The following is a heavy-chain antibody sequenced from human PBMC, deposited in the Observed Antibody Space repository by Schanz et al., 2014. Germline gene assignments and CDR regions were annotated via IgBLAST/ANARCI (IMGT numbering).Heavy chain of an antibody. CDR3: AKQIHYDILTVTRN. CDR2: ISASGGST. D-gene: IGHD3-9*01. CDR1: GFTVSSDH. Sequence: EVQLVESGGGFVQPGGSLGLSCVVSGFTVSSDHMSWVRQAPGKGLEWVSTISASGGSTYYADSVKGRFTISRDNSKNTLYLHMNTLRAEDTAVYYCAKQIHYDILTVTRNWGQGTLVTVSS. J-gene: IGHJ4*02. V-gene: IGHV3-23*04.